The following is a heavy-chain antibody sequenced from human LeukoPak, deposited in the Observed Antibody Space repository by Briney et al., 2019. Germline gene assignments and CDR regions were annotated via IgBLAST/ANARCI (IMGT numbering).Heavy chain of an antibody. D-gene: IGHD1-26*01. CDR2: ITSSSSYI. V-gene: IGHV3-21*06. CDR3: ARDPYSGNYGAYYYYYMDV. CDR1: GFTFSSYC. J-gene: IGHJ6*03. Sequence: PGGSLRLSCAASGFTFSSYCMHWVRQAPGKGLEWVSSITSSSSYIYYADSVKGRFTISRDNAKNSLYLQMDSLRVEDTAEYYCARDPYSGNYGAYYYYYMDVWGKGTTVTVSS.